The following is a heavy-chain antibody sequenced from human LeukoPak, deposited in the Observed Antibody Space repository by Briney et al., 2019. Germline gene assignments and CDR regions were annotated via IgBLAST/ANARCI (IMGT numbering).Heavy chain of an antibody. V-gene: IGHV4-61*02. D-gene: IGHD2-15*01. J-gene: IGHJ4*02. CDR2: FYTSGST. Sequence: PSQTLSLTCTVSGGSISSGSYYWNWIRQPAGKGLEWIGRFYTSGSTNYSPSLKSRVTIAIDTSKKQISLRLSSVTAADTAVYYCAREKRATPRYFDYWGQGTLVTVSS. CDR1: GGSISSGSYY. CDR3: AREKRATPRYFDY.